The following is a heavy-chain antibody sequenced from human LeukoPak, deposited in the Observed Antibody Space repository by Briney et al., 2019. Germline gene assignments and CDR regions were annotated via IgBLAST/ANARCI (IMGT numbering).Heavy chain of an antibody. CDR1: GYTFTGYG. Sequence: ASVKVSCKASGYTFTGYGISWVRQAPGQGLEWVAWISTYNGNTKYAQKFQGRVTMTTDTSTSTAYMELRSLRSEDTAVYYCARVHSSRLYGMDVWGQGTTVTVSS. V-gene: IGHV1-18*01. D-gene: IGHD2-2*01. J-gene: IGHJ6*02. CDR2: ISTYNGNT. CDR3: ARVHSSRLYGMDV.